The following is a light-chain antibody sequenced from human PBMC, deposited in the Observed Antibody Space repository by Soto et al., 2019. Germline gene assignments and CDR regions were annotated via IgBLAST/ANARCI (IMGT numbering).Light chain of an antibody. CDR3: QQYYRPWT. Sequence: DLVMTQSADALAVSLGERATINCKSSQSVLYRSNNQNYLAWYQQKPGQPPKLLIYWASTRESGVPDRFSGSGSGTDFTLTISSLQAEDVAVYYCQQYYRPWTFGQGTKVEIK. CDR2: WAS. CDR1: QSVLYRSNNQNY. V-gene: IGKV4-1*01. J-gene: IGKJ1*01.